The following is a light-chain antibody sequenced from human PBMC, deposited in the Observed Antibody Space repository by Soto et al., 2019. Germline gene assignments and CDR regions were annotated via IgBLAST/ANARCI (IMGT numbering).Light chain of an antibody. CDR1: HSVSSSY. Sequence: EIVLTQSPGTLSLSPGERATLSCRASHSVSSSYLAWYQQKCGQAPRLLIYGASSRATGIPDRFSGSGSGTHFPLTISRLEPEDFAVYYCQQYGSSPPYTFGQGTKLEIK. J-gene: IGKJ2*01. CDR2: GAS. CDR3: QQYGSSPPYT. V-gene: IGKV3-20*01.